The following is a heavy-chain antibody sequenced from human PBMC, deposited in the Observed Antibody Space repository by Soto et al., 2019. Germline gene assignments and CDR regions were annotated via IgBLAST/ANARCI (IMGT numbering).Heavy chain of an antibody. D-gene: IGHD4-17*01. Sequence: SETLSLTCTVSGNSISSDTYYWSWIRQLPGKGLEWIGYIFYSGTTYYNPSLKSRVTISLDTSNNQFSLKLSSVTAADTAVYYCARDAVRGKETTGGNWFDPWGQGTLVTVSS. J-gene: IGHJ5*02. V-gene: IGHV4-31*03. CDR1: GNSISSDTYY. CDR3: ARDAVRGKETTGGNWFDP. CDR2: IFYSGTT.